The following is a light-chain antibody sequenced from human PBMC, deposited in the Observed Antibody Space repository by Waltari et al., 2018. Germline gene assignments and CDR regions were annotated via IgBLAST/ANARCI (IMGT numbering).Light chain of an antibody. CDR3: QSYDSINHGV. J-gene: IGLJ3*02. CDR1: GGDIASNY. CDR2: EDN. V-gene: IGLV6-57*04. Sequence: FMLNYPHSVSESPGQTVTIPFTRSGGDIASNYVQSYPQRPGSAPTTVIYEDNQRPSGVPDRFSGSIDSSSNSASLTISGLKTEDEADYYCQSYDSINHGVFGGGTKLTVL.